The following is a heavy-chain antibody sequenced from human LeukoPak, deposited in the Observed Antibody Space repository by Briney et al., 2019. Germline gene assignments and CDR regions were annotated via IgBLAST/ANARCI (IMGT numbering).Heavy chain of an antibody. Sequence: ASVKVSCKTSGYTFTSYYIHWLRQATGQRFEWMGWSDPKSGATKYEHFHGRVTMTRDTSISTAYMGLSRLTSAVTAVYYCARGNFYDNKGYSPELRYWGQGTLVTVSS. CDR3: ARGNFYDNKGYSPELRY. D-gene: IGHD3-10*01. V-gene: IGHV1-2*02. CDR2: SDPKSGAT. CDR1: GYTFTSYY. J-gene: IGHJ4*02.